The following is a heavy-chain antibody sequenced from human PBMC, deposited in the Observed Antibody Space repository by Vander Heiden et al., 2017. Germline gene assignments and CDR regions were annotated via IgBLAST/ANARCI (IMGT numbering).Heavy chain of an antibody. Sequence: QVQLVQSGAEVKTPGASVKVSCKASGDTFTGYHVHWVRQAPGQGLEWMAWINFDSGGTNSAQNFQGRVTVTRDTSISTAYMELSSLTSADTAVYYCAREAVARVDYWGQGTLVTVYS. CDR3: AREAVARVDY. D-gene: IGHD5-12*01. J-gene: IGHJ4*02. CDR1: GDTFTGYH. V-gene: IGHV1-2*02. CDR2: INFDSGGT.